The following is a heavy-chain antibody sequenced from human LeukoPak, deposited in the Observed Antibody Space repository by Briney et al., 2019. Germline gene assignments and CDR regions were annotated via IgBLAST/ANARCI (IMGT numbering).Heavy chain of an antibody. J-gene: IGHJ1*01. CDR1: GFTFSSYS. V-gene: IGHV3-21*01. D-gene: IGHD3-3*01. Sequence: GGSLRLSCAASGFTFSSYSMNWVRQAPGKGLEWVSSISSSSSYIYYADSVKGRFTISRDNAKNSLYLQMNSLRAEDTAVYYCARDFSPLRSGYSSSRHWGQGTLVTVSS. CDR2: ISSSSSYI. CDR3: ARDFSPLRSGYSSSRH.